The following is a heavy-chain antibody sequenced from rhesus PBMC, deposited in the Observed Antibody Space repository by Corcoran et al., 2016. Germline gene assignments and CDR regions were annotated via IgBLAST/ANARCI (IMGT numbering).Heavy chain of an antibody. Sequence: QVQLQESGPGLVKPSETLSLTCAVSGGSISSSNWWSWIRQPPGQGLEWIGYISGSSGSTSYNPSLKSRVTMSTDTSKNQFSLKLSSVTAADTAVDYGARAYSGSYYAWFYWGQGVLVTVSS. CDR2: ISGSSGST. V-gene: IGHV4-65*01. CDR1: GGSISSSNW. CDR3: ARAYSGSYYAWFY. J-gene: IGHJ4*01. D-gene: IGHD3-16*01.